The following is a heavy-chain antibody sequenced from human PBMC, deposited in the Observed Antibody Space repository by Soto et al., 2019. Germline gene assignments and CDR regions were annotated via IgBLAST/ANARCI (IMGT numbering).Heavy chain of an antibody. CDR2: VHHSVTT. D-gene: IGHD6-13*01. CDR1: GGPVGYTSFY. V-gene: IGHV4-39*02. J-gene: IGHJ1*01. CDR3: ARDTSSTSLRAEYFQF. Sequence: SETLSLTCDVSGGPVGYTSFYWGWLRQSPGKGLEWIGSVHHSVTTYYNPSLKGRVTISMDTSKNQFSLRLTFVTAAGTAVFYCARDTSSTSLRAEYFQFWGQGTQVTVSS.